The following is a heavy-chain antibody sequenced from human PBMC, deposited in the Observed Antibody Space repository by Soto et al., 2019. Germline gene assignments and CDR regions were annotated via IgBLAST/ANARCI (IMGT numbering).Heavy chain of an antibody. D-gene: IGHD1-26*01. V-gene: IGHV1-58*01. CDR3: ARDRVSKVGAITACQFDP. CDR1: GFTFTSSA. Sequence: SVKVSCKASGFTFTSSAVQWVRQARGQRLEWIGWIVVGSGNTNYAQKFQERVTITRDMSASTAYMELSSLRSEDTAVYYCARDRVSKVGAITACQFDPWGQGTLVTVSS. J-gene: IGHJ5*02. CDR2: IVVGSGNT.